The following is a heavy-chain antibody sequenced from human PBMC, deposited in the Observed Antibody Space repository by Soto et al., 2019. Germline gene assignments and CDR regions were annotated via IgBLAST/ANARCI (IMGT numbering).Heavy chain of an antibody. J-gene: IGHJ4*02. CDR2: VDWDGDK. CDR3: ARRAAYSSSYFFDY. V-gene: IGHV2-70*12. D-gene: IGHD6-6*01. Sequence: SGPTLVNPTQTLTLTCTFSGFSLRTSGMCVSWIRQPPGEALEWLALVDWDGDKYYNTSLKTRLTISRDTSKNQVVLTMTNMDPVDTATYYCARRAAYSSSYFFDYWGRGSLVTVSS. CDR1: GFSLRTSGMC.